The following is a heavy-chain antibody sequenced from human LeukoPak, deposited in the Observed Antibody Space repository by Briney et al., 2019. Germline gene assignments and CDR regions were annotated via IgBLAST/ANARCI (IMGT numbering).Heavy chain of an antibody. CDR2: IYHSGST. CDR1: GGSFSGYY. Sequence: SETLSLTCAVYGGSFSGYYWSWIRQPPGKGLEWIGEIYHSGSTNYNPSLKSRVTISVDKSKNQFSLKLSSVTAADTAVYYCARVPDYDDTSYFDYWGQGTLVTVSS. V-gene: IGHV4-34*01. CDR3: ARVPDYDDTSYFDY. J-gene: IGHJ4*02. D-gene: IGHD4-17*01.